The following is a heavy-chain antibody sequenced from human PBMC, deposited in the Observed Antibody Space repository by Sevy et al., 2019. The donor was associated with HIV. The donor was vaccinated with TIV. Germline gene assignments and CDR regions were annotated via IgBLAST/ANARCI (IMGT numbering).Heavy chain of an antibody. CDR2: IYYGGTT. V-gene: IGHV4-59*01. CDR3: ARGGGGSYGYDY. Sequence: SETLSLTCTVSGDSISSYYWSWIRQPPGKGLEWIGYIYYGGTTNYNPSLKSRVTLSLDTSKNQLSLRVTPVTASETAVYYGARGGGGSYGYDYWGQGTLVTVSS. J-gene: IGHJ4*02. CDR1: GDSISSYY. D-gene: IGHD5-18*01.